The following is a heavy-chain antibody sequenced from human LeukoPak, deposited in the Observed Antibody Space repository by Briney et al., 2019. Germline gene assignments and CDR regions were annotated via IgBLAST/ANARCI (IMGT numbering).Heavy chain of an antibody. CDR3: ARGVLYTNDGHY. CDR2: ITTSGKYI. V-gene: IGHV3-21*01. J-gene: IGHJ4*02. CDR1: EFTFGSYT. D-gene: IGHD2-8*01. Sequence: PGGSLRLSCAGSEFTFGSYTMNWVRQAPGKGLEWVSSITTSGKYIYYADSVKGRFTISRDNAKNSLYLQMTSLRAEDTAVYYCARGVLYTNDGHYWGQGTLVTVSS.